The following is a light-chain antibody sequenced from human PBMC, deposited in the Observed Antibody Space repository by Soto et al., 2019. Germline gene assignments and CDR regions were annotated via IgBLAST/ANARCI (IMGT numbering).Light chain of an antibody. J-gene: IGLJ2*01. CDR1: SSNIGAGYD. Sequence: QAVLTQPPSVSGAPGQRVAISCAGTSSNIGAGYDVHWYQHLPGTAPKLIILGNINRPSGVPDRFSGSKSGTSASLAITGLQAADEGYYYCQTYDTGLSGSIFGGGTKLTVL. V-gene: IGLV1-40*01. CDR2: GNI. CDR3: QTYDTGLSGSI.